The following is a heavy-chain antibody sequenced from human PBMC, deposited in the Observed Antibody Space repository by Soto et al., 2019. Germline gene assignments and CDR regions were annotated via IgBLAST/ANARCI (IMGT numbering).Heavy chain of an antibody. CDR2: IPPIFGRT. Sequence: QVQLVQSGAEVKKPGSSVKVTCKASGAIFSSNAISWVRQAPGQGLEWMGGIPPIFGRTNYAQKFQGRVTITADESTRTAYMELSSLKPEDTAVYYCATGGRGYSYAPRFYFEYWGQGTLVTVSS. D-gene: IGHD5-18*01. CDR1: GAIFSSNA. J-gene: IGHJ4*02. CDR3: ATGGRGYSYAPRFYFEY. V-gene: IGHV1-69*01.